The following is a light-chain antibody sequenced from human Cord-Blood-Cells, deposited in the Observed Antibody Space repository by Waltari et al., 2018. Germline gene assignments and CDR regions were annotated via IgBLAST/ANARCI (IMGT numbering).Light chain of an antibody. V-gene: IGLV3-25*03. CDR1: ALPTQY. Sequence: SYELTQPPSVSVSPGQTARITCSGDALPTQYAYWYQQKPGQAPVLVLYKDSERPSGIPERFSGSSSGTTVTLTISGVQAEDEADYYCQSADSSGTWVFGGGTKLTVL. J-gene: IGLJ3*02. CDR2: KDS. CDR3: QSADSSGTWV.